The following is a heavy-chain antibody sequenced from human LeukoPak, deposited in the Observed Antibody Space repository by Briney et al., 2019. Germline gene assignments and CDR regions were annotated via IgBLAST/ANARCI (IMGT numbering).Heavy chain of an antibody. J-gene: IGHJ3*02. CDR1: GFTVSSNY. Sequence: GGSLRLSCAASGFTVSSNYMSWVRQAPGKGLEWVSVIYSGGSTYYVDSVKGRFTISRDNSKNTLYLQVNSLRAEDTAVYYCARGIVGATVGAFDTWGQGTMVTVSS. CDR2: IYSGGST. D-gene: IGHD1-26*01. CDR3: ARGIVGATVGAFDT. V-gene: IGHV3-66*01.